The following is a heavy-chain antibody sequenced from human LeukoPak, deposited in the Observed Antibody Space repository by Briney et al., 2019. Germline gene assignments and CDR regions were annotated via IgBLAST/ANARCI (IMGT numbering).Heavy chain of an antibody. CDR1: GFTFSSFG. D-gene: IGHD2-15*01. Sequence: GGSLRLSCAASGFTFSSFGMHWVRQAPGKGLEWVSCISISSNYIYYPDSVKGRFTISRDNAKNSLYLQMNSLRAEDTAVYYCARDGGGGLDYWGQGTLVTVSS. CDR2: ISISSNYI. J-gene: IGHJ4*02. V-gene: IGHV3-21*01. CDR3: ARDGGGGLDY.